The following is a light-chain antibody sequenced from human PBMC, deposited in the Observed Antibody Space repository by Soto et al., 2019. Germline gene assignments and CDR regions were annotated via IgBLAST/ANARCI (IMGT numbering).Light chain of an antibody. CDR1: SSDVGSYNL. Sequence: QSALTQPASVSGSPGQSITISCTGSSSDVGSYNLVSWYQHHPGKAPKLMIYEGSKRPSGVSYRCSGSKSGNTASLTISGLQAEDEAEYYCCSYATTGAFGFGTGTKLTVL. CDR2: EGS. CDR3: CSYATTGAFG. J-gene: IGLJ1*01. V-gene: IGLV2-23*01.